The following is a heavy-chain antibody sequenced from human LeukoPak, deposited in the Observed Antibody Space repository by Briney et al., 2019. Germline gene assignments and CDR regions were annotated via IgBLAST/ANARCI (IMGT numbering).Heavy chain of an antibody. D-gene: IGHD1-1*01. CDR1: GGSIRSYY. V-gene: IGHV4-59*01. Sequence: PSETLSLTCSVSGGSIRSYYWSWIPEPPGKGLEWIGYIYYSGSTHYNPSLESRVTISIGTSRKQLYRKLTSVTAADTAVYYCARDRRESTKPNDAFDIWGQGTMVTVSS. CDR3: ARDRRESTKPNDAFDI. CDR2: IYYSGST. J-gene: IGHJ3*02.